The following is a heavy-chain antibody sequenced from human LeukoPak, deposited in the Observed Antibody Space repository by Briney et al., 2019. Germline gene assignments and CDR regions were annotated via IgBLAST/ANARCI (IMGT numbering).Heavy chain of an antibody. V-gene: IGHV6-1*01. Sequence: SQTLSLTCAISGDSVSSNSAAWNWIRQSPSRGLEWLGRTYFRSQWYNDYAVSVKSRITINPDTSKNQFSLQLNSVTPEDTAVYYCARGWEPHSSSLDYWGQGTLVTVSS. CDR2: TYFRSQWYN. D-gene: IGHD6-13*01. J-gene: IGHJ4*02. CDR1: GDSVSSNSAA. CDR3: ARGWEPHSSSLDY.